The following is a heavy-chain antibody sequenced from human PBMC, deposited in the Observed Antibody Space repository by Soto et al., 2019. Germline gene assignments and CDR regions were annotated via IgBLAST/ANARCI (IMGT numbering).Heavy chain of an antibody. D-gene: IGHD6-6*01. CDR2: INPSGGST. CDR3: DRARPRIPASRAGDY. CDR1: GYTFTSFY. J-gene: IGHJ4*01. Sequence: ASVKMACKAAGYTFTSFYMHWVRQAPGQGPEWVGIINPSGGSTSYVQNFQGRITMTSDTSTSTVYMELSSLRSEDTAVYYCDRARPRIPASRAGDYWG. V-gene: IGHV1-46*03.